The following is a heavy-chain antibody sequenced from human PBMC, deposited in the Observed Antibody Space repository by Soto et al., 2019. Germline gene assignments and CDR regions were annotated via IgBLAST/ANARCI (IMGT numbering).Heavy chain of an antibody. CDR3: ARVRDDYVWGSYRLYYFDY. CDR2: INHSGST. CDR1: GGSFSGYY. V-gene: IGHV4-34*01. Sequence: SETLSLTCAVYGGSFSGYYWSWIRQPPGKGLEWIGEINHSGSTNYNPSLKSRVTISVDTSKNQFSLKLSSVTAADTAVYYCARVRDDYVWGSYRLYYFDYWGQGTLVTVSS. J-gene: IGHJ4*02. D-gene: IGHD3-16*02.